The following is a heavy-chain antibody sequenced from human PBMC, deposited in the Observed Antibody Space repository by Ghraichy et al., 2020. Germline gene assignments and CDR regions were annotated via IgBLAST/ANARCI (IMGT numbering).Heavy chain of an antibody. CDR3: ARGANIAAEDEIVYFFDY. CDR1: GGSVSEYS. CDR2: INFGGST. J-gene: IGHJ4*02. Sequence: SQTLSLTCAIHGGSVSEYSWNWIRQAPGKGLVWIGGINFGGSTKYNPSLKSRVTMSVDTSKNRFSLKVNSVTGADTALYYCARGANIAAEDEIVYFFDYWGQGTLATVSS. D-gene: IGHD6-13*01. V-gene: IGHV4-34*01.